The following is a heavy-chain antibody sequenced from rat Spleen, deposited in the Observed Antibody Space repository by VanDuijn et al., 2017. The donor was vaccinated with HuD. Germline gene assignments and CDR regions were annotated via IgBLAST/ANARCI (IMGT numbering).Heavy chain of an antibody. V-gene: IGHV2S61*01. J-gene: IGHJ2*01. Sequence: QVQLKESGPGLVQPSQTLSLTCTVSGFSLISYAVNWVRQPPGKGLEWMGGIWGDGSTNYNSALKSRLSINRDTSKSQVFLKMNNLQTEDTAMYFCARGRTYYGYDYWGQGVMVTVSS. CDR3: ARGRTYYGYDY. CDR2: IWGDGST. CDR1: GFSLISYA. D-gene: IGHD1-9*01.